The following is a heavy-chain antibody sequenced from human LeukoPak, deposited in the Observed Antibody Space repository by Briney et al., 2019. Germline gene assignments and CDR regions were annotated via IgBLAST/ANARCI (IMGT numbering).Heavy chain of an antibody. CDR2: ISSSSSYT. CDR1: GFTFSSYA. D-gene: IGHD3-9*01. V-gene: IGHV3-11*05. CDR3: ARVIGGIRHFDWYNWFDP. Sequence: PGGSLRLSCAASGFTFSSYAMSWVRQAPGKGLEWVSYISSSSSYTNYADSVKGRFTISRDNAKNSLYLQMNSLRAEDTAVYYCARVIGGIRHFDWYNWFDPWGQGTLVTVSS. J-gene: IGHJ5*02.